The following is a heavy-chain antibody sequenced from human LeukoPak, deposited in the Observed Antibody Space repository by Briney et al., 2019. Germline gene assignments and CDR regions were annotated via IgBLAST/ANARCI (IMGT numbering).Heavy chain of an antibody. Sequence: SETLSLTCAVYGGSFSGYYWSWIRQPPGKGLEWIGEINHSGSTNYNPSLKSRVTISIDTSTNQFSLKLSSVTAADTAVYYCARDLGNYYDSSGYYYGGAFDIWGQGTMVTVSS. CDR3: ARDLGNYYDSSGYYYGGAFDI. J-gene: IGHJ3*02. CDR2: INHSGST. D-gene: IGHD3-22*01. CDR1: GGSFSGYY. V-gene: IGHV4-34*01.